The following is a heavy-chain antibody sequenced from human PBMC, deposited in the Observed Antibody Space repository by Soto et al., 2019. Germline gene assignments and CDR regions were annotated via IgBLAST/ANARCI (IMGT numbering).Heavy chain of an antibody. CDR3: ARDRQKALVVVAATGGFDY. CDR1: GFTFSSYS. CDR2: ISFAGNNK. D-gene: IGHD2-15*01. J-gene: IGHJ4*02. Sequence: QVQLVESGGGLVQPGRSLRLSCAVSGFTFSSYSMHWVRQAPDMGLEGVAFISFAGNNKYYADSVKGRFTISRDNSNNMLYLEMNSLRPDETAVYYCARDRQKALVVVAATGGFDYWGQGTPVTVSS. V-gene: IGHV3-30*04.